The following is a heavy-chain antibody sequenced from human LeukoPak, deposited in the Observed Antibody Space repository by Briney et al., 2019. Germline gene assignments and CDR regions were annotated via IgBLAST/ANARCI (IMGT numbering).Heavy chain of an antibody. CDR3: ARVQQLVKNWFDP. D-gene: IGHD6-13*01. CDR2: INPNSGGT. V-gene: IGHV1-2*02. CDR1: GYTFTGYY. J-gene: IGHJ5*02. Sequence: ASVKVSCKASGYTFTGYYMHWVRQAPGQGLEWMGWINPNSGGTNYAQKFQGRVTMTRDTSISTAYMGLSRLRSDDTAVYYCARVQQLVKNWFDPWGQGTLVTVSS.